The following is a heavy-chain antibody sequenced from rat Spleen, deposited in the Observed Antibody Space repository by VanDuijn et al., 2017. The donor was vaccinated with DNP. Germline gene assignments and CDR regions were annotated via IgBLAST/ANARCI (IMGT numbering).Heavy chain of an antibody. CDR3: ARSPESSYIYFPWAY. J-gene: IGHJ3*01. CDR2: IWNNGGT. Sequence: QVQLKESGPGLVQPSQTLSLTCTVAGFSLTSNSVHWVRQPPGKGLEWMGVIWNNGGTRYNSVLKSRLSISKDTSKSQVFLKRNRRQTEDTATYYCARSPESSYIYFPWAYWGQGTLVTVSS. CDR1: GFSLTSNS. V-gene: IGHV2-41*01. D-gene: IGHD1-2*01.